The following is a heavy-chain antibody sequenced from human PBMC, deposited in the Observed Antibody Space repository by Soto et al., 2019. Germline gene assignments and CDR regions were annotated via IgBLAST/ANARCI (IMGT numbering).Heavy chain of an antibody. J-gene: IGHJ5*02. CDR3: ARHFTPHGLQLVLDWFDP. D-gene: IGHD6-13*01. CDR2: IYYSGST. CDR1: GGSISSSSYY. Sequence: QLQLQESGPGLVKPSETLSLTCTVSGGSISSSSYYWGWIRQPPGKGLEWIGSIYYSGSTYYNPSLKSRVTISVDTSKNQFSLKLSSVTAADTAVYYCARHFTPHGLQLVLDWFDPWGQGTLVTVSS. V-gene: IGHV4-39*01.